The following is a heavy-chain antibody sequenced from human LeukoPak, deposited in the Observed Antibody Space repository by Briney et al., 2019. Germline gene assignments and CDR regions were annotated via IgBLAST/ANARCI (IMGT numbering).Heavy chain of an antibody. CDR2: INPNSGGT. CDR1: GYTFTDYY. J-gene: IGHJ4*02. CDR3: AREGDGYDSSGYWFDY. V-gene: IGHV1-2*02. Sequence: GASVKVSCKASGYTFTDYYMHWVRQAPGQGLEWMGWINPNSGGTNYAQKFQGRVTMTRDTSISTAYMELIRLRSEDTAVYYCAREGDGYDSSGYWFDYWGQGTLVTVSS. D-gene: IGHD3-22*01.